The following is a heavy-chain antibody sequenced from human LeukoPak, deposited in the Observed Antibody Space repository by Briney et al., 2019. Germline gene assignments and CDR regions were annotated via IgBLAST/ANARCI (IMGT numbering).Heavy chain of an antibody. Sequence: GGSLRLSCAASGFTFRNYAMIWVRQAPGKGLEWVSAISESGGSTYYADSVKGRFTISRDNSKNTLYVQMNSLRAEDTAVYYCAKCWGTSSSFVGHWYFDLWGRGILVAVSS. CDR2: ISESGGST. V-gene: IGHV3-23*01. CDR1: GFTFRNYA. D-gene: IGHD2-2*01. CDR3: AKCWGTSSSFVGHWYFDL. J-gene: IGHJ2*01.